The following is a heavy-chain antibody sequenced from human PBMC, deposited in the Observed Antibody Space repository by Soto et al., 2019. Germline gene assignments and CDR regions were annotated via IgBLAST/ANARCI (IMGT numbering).Heavy chain of an antibody. CDR1: GFTFIAYA. Sequence: PGGSLRLSCTPSGFTFIAYAMSWVRQAPEKGLEWVSSLNGIGDFTYYADSVKGRFTISRDNAKNSLYLQMNSLRDDDTAVYYCARPSSGWENWFDPWGQGTLVTVPQ. J-gene: IGHJ5*02. V-gene: IGHV3-23*01. CDR2: LNGIGDFT. D-gene: IGHD6-19*01. CDR3: ARPSSGWENWFDP.